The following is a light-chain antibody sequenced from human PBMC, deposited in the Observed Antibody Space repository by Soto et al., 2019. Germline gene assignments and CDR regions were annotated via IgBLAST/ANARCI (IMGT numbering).Light chain of an antibody. Sequence: QSVLTQPPSVSGAPGQRVTLSCTGSSSNFGARYDVHWYQHIPGKAPKLIIFGNTNRPSGVPDRFSGSRSGTSASLVIAGLQPEHEAHYYCQSYDTRLGAELFGGGTKLTVL. CDR1: SSNFGARYD. CDR3: QSYDTRLGAEL. CDR2: GNT. J-gene: IGLJ3*02. V-gene: IGLV1-40*01.